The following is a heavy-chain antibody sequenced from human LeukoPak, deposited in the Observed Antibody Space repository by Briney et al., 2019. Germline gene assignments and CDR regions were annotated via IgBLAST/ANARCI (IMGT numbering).Heavy chain of an antibody. CDR2: IHPDGSVT. CDR3: ARDIGYGALDL. D-gene: IGHD4/OR15-4a*01. CDR1: GFTFRSYW. Sequence: GGSLTLSCAASGFTFRSYWMSWVRQAPGKGLEWVAIIHPDGSVTRYGDFVKGRFTISRDNAENSLYLRMNSLRVEDTAVFYCARDIGYGALDLWGHGTLVTVPS. V-gene: IGHV3-7*01. J-gene: IGHJ5*02.